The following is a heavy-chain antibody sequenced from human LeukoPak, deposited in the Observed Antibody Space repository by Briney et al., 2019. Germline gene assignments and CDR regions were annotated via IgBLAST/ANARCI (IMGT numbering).Heavy chain of an antibody. V-gene: IGHV3-23*01. D-gene: IGHD6-19*01. CDR2: ISGSGWCT. Sequence: GGSLRLSCAASGFIFSSYAMSGVRQAPGKGLEGVSAISGSGWCTYYAGCVKGRFTTSRDNSKNTLYLQMNSLRAEDTAVYYCVIGHPDSGWYPEYDYWGQGTLVTVSS. CDR3: VIGHPDSGWYPEYDY. J-gene: IGHJ4*02. CDR1: GFIFSSYA.